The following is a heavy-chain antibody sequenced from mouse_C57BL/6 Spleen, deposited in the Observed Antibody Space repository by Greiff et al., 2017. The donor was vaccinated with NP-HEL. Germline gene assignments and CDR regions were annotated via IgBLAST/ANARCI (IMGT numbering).Heavy chain of an antibody. V-gene: IGHV5-6*01. J-gene: IGHJ2*01. Sequence: EVQLQESGGDLVKPGGSLKLSCAASGFTFSSYGMSWVRQTPDKRLEWVATISSGGSYTYYPDSVKGRFTISRDNAKNTLYLQMSSLKSEDTAMYYCARSLTGTLYFDYWGQGTTLTVSS. CDR1: GFTFSSYG. CDR2: ISSGGSYT. CDR3: ARSLTGTLYFDY. D-gene: IGHD4-1*01.